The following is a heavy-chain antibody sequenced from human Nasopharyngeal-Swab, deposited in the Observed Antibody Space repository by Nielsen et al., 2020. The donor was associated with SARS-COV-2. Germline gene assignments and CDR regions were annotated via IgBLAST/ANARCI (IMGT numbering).Heavy chain of an antibody. CDR3: AFVSYDSSGYYYYY. Sequence: GSVKVSCKASGYTFTSYAMHWGRQAPGQRLEWMGWINAGNGNTKYSQKFQGRVTITRDTSATTAYMEMSSLRSEDTAVYYCAFVSYDSSGYYYYYWGQGTLVTVSS. CDR2: INAGNGNT. D-gene: IGHD3-22*01. V-gene: IGHV1-3*01. CDR1: GYTFTSYA. J-gene: IGHJ4*02.